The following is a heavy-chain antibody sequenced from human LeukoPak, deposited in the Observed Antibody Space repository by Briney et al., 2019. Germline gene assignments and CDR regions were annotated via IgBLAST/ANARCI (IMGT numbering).Heavy chain of an antibody. CDR3: ARRGSGWYAIDY. CDR2: ISSNGGST. V-gene: IGHV3-64*01. J-gene: IGHJ4*02. D-gene: IGHD6-19*01. Sequence: GGSLRLSCAASGFTFSSYAMHWVRQAPGKGLEYVSAISSNGGSTYYANSVKGRFTISRDNSKNTLYLQMGSLRAEDMAVYYCARRGSGWYAIDYWGQGTLVTVSS. CDR1: GFTFSSYA.